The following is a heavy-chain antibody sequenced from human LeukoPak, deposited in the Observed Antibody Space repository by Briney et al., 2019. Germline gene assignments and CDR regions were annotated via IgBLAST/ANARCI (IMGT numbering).Heavy chain of an antibody. V-gene: IGHV3-21*01. D-gene: IGHD1-26*01. Sequence: PGGSLRLSCAASGFTFSSYSMNWVRQAPGKGLEWVSSISSSSSYIYYADSVKGRFTISRDNAKNTLYLQMNSLRAEDTAVYYCAREGLSSGSYGYWGQGTLVTVSS. CDR2: ISSSSSYI. J-gene: IGHJ4*02. CDR3: AREGLSSGSYGY. CDR1: GFTFSSYS.